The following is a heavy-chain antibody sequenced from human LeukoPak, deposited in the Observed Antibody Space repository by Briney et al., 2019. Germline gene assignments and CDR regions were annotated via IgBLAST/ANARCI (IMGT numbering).Heavy chain of an antibody. CDR3: ARDRTGDNWFDP. CDR2: IYYSGST. V-gene: IGHV4-59*01. Sequence: ASETLSLTCTVSGDSISSYYWSWIRQPPGKGLEWIGYIYYSGSTNYNPSLKSRVTMSVDTFKNQFSLKLSSVTAADTAVYYCARDRTGDNWFDPWGQGTLVTVSS. D-gene: IGHD3/OR15-3a*01. J-gene: IGHJ5*02. CDR1: GDSISSYY.